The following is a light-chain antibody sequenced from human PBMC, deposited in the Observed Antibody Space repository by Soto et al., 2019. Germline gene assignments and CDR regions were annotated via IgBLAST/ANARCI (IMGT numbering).Light chain of an antibody. Sequence: QPVLTQSSSASASLGSSVKLTCTLSSGHSSYIIAWHQQQPGKAPRYLMKLGGSGSYNKGSGVPDRFSGSSSGADRYLTISNLQSEDEADYYCETWDSNTHRVFGGGTKLTVL. CDR2: LGGSGSY. J-gene: IGLJ2*01. CDR1: SGHSSYI. V-gene: IGLV4-60*03. CDR3: ETWDSNTHRV.